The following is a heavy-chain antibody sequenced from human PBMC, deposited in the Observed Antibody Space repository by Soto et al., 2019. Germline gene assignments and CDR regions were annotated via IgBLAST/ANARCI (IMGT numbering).Heavy chain of an antibody. Sequence: GGSLRLSCAASGFTFSSYAMHWVRQAPGKGLEYVSAISSNGGSTYYANSVKGRFTISRDNSKNTLYLQMGSLRAEDMVVYYCARAGYGSGSYYLYGMDVWGQGTTVTVSS. J-gene: IGHJ6*02. D-gene: IGHD3-10*01. V-gene: IGHV3-64*01. CDR3: ARAGYGSGSYYLYGMDV. CDR1: GFTFSSYA. CDR2: ISSNGGST.